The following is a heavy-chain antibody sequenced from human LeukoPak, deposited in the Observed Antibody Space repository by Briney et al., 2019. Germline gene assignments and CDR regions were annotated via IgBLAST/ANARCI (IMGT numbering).Heavy chain of an antibody. J-gene: IGHJ4*02. CDR2: IYYSGGS. CDR1: GGAFRDHQ. D-gene: IGHD3-10*01. CDR3: ARASPGSYYL. V-gene: IGHV4-59*11. Sequence: SETLSLTCAVYGGAFRDHQWSWIRQPPGKGLEWTGFIYYSGGSNYNPSLKSRVTISIDTSKNQFSLKLTSVTAADTAVYYCARASPGSYYLWGQGTLVTVSS.